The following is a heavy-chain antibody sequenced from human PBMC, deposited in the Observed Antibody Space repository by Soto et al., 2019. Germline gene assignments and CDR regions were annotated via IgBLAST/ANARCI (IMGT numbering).Heavy chain of an antibody. J-gene: IGHJ4*02. CDR2: ISGSGGST. Sequence: HPGGSLRLSCAASGFTFSSYAMSWVRQAPGKGLEWVSAISGSGGSTYYADSVKGRFTISRDNSKNTLYLQMNSLRAEDTAVYYCAKDPTYYDFWSGYYFDYWGQGTLVTVSS. CDR1: GFTFSSYA. CDR3: AKDPTYYDFWSGYYFDY. D-gene: IGHD3-3*01. V-gene: IGHV3-23*01.